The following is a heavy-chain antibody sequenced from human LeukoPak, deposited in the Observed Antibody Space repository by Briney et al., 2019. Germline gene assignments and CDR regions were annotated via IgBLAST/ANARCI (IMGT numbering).Heavy chain of an antibody. CDR3: ARDKRFGDYGDYGGNYFDY. J-gene: IGHJ4*02. CDR1: GFTFSSYS. CDR2: ISSSSSYI. V-gene: IGHV3-21*01. D-gene: IGHD4-17*01. Sequence: GGSLRLSCEASGFTFSSYSMNWVRQAPGKGLEWVSSISSSSSYIYYADSVKGRFTISRDNAKNSLYLQMNSLRAEDTAVYYCARDKRFGDYGDYGGNYFDYRGQGTLVTVSS.